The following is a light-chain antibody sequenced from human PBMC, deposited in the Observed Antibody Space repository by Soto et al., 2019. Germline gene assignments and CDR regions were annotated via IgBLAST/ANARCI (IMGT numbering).Light chain of an antibody. V-gene: IGLV3-21*04. Sequence: SYELTQPPSVSVAPGKTASITCGGNNIGSKSVHWYQQKPGQAPVLVIDYNSDRPSGIPERFAGSNSGNTATLTISRVEAGDEADYYCQVWDSSGEVFGTGTKLTVL. CDR3: QVWDSSGEV. CDR2: YNS. CDR1: NIGSKS. J-gene: IGLJ1*01.